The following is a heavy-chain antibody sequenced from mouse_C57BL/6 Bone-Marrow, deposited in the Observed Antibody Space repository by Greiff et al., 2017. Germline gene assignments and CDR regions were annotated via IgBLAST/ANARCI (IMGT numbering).Heavy chain of an antibody. V-gene: IGHV1-4*01. CDR2: INPSSGYT. D-gene: IGHD4-1*01. CDR1: GYTFTSYT. J-gene: IGHJ3*01. Sequence: QVQLQHSGAELARPGASVKMSCKASGYTFTSYTMHWVKQRPGQGLEWIGYINPSSGYTKYNQKFKDKATLTADKSSSTAYMQLSGLTSEDSAVYYCARDWAWFAYCGQGTLVTVSA. CDR3: ARDWAWFAY.